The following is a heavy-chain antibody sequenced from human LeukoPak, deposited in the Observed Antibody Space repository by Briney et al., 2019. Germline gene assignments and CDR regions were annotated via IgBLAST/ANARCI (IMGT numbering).Heavy chain of an antibody. V-gene: IGHV3-23*01. CDR2: ISGSGGST. D-gene: IGHD1-7*01. Sequence: GGSLRLSCATSGFTFSSYALSWVRQAPGKGLEWVSTISGSGGSTYYADSVKGRFTISRDNSKNTVHLQMNSLRAEDTAVYYCARLNYYNYYYYMDVWGKGTTVTVSS. CDR1: GFTFSSYA. J-gene: IGHJ6*03. CDR3: ARLNYYNYYYYMDV.